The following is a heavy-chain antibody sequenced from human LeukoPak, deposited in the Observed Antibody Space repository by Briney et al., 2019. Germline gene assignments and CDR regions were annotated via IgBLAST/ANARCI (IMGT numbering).Heavy chain of an antibody. D-gene: IGHD6-25*01. Sequence: SETLSLTCTVSGGSISSYYWSWIRQPPGKGLEWIGFISYSGSTNYNPSLKSRVTISVDTSKNQFSLKLSSVTAADTAVYYCARRGQRGPFGPWGQGTLVTVSS. CDR2: ISYSGST. J-gene: IGHJ5*02. CDR1: GGSISSYY. V-gene: IGHV4-59*08. CDR3: ARRGQRGPFGP.